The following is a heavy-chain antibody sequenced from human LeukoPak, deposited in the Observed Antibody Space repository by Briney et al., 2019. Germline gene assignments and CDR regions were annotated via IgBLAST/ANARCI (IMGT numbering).Heavy chain of an antibody. CDR3: ARSIRYSSGWYGGFDP. Sequence: PSETLSLTCTVSGCSISSYYWSWIRQPPGKGLEWIGYIYYSGSTNYNPSLKSRVTISVDTSKNQFSLKLSSVTAADTAVYYCARSIRYSSGWYGGFDPWGQGTLVTVSS. J-gene: IGHJ5*02. V-gene: IGHV4-59*08. CDR2: IYYSGST. D-gene: IGHD6-19*01. CDR1: GCSISSYY.